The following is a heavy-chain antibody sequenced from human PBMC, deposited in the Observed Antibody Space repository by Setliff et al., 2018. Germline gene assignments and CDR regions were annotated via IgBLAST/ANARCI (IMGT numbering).Heavy chain of an antibody. V-gene: IGHV4-38-2*02. CDR3: ARDPGHGGDSDY. CDR2: IGHTGSI. J-gene: IGHJ4*02. Sequence: SETLSLTCTVSGYSISSGYIWGWIRQPPGKGLEWVGNIGHTGSINYNPSLKSRLTISRDTSKNQVSLKLNSVTATDTAVYYCARDPGHGGDSDYWGQGIRVTV. CDR1: GYSISSGYI. D-gene: IGHD2-21*02.